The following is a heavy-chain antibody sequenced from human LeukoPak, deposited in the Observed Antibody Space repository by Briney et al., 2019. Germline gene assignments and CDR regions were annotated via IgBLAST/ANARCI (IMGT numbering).Heavy chain of an antibody. V-gene: IGHV3-48*01. CDR3: AKNPAVAGNWYFDL. Sequence: GGSLRLSCAASGFTFSSYSINWVRQAPGKGLEWVSYISSYSSTIYYADSVKGRFSISRDNAKNSLYLQMNSLRAEDTAVYYCAKNPAVAGNWYFDLWSRGTLVTVSS. CDR1: GFTFSSYS. CDR2: ISSYSSTI. J-gene: IGHJ2*01. D-gene: IGHD6-19*01.